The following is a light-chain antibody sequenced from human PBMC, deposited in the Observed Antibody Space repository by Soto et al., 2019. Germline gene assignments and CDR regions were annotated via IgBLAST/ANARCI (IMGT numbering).Light chain of an antibody. CDR1: QSISNY. CDR2: DAS. Sequence: EIVLTQSQVTLSLSPGQGAALACRASQSISNYLAWYQQKPGQAPRLLIYDASNRATGTPARFSGSGSGTDFTRTISSLEPEEFAGYYCQQRSNWPPSITFGQGTRLEIK. V-gene: IGKV3-11*01. CDR3: QQRSNWPPSIT. J-gene: IGKJ5*01.